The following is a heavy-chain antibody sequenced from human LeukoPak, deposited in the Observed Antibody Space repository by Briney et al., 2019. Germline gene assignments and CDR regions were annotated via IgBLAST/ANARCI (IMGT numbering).Heavy chain of an antibody. CDR2: INSDGSST. Sequence: GGSLRLSCAASGFTFSSYWMHWVRQAPGKGLVWVSCINSDGSSTSYADSVKGRFTISRDNAKNTLYLQMNSLRAEDTAVYYCARARGIAAAGNWFDPWGQGTLVTVSS. D-gene: IGHD6-13*01. CDR3: ARARGIAAAGNWFDP. J-gene: IGHJ5*02. V-gene: IGHV3-74*01. CDR1: GFTFSSYW.